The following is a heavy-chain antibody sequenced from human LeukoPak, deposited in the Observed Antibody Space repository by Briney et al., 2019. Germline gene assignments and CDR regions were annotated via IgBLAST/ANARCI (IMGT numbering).Heavy chain of an antibody. CDR1: GFTFSDSA. V-gene: IGHV3-73*01. D-gene: IGHD5-18*01. CDR2: IRTKTNNYAT. CDR3: AKDHVDTGFDY. J-gene: IGHJ4*02. Sequence: GGSLRLSCAASGFTFSDSAMHWVRQASGKGLEWVGRIRTKTNNYATAYAASVKGRFTISRDNSKNTLYLQMNSLRAEDTTVYYCAKDHVDTGFDYWGQGTLATVSS.